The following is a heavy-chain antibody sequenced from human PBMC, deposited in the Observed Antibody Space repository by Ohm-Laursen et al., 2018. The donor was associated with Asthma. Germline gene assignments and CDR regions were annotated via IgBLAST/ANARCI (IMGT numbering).Heavy chain of an antibody. D-gene: IGHD3-3*01. V-gene: IGHV3-15*01. CDR2: IKSKTDGGTT. J-gene: IGHJ4*02. Sequence: SLRLSCAASGFTFSDYYMSWIRQAPGKGLEWVGRIKSKTDGGTTDYAAPVKGRFTISRDDSKNTLYLQMNSLKTEDTAVYYCARTFGVVTPNDYWGQGTLVTVSS. CDR3: ARTFGVVTPNDY. CDR1: GFTFSDYY.